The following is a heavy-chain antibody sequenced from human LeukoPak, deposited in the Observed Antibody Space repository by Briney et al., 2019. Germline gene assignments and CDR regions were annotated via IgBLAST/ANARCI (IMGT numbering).Heavy chain of an antibody. Sequence: SQTLSLTCAISGDSVSSNSAAWNWIRQSPSRGLEWLGRTNYRAKWYNDYAVSVKSRITINHDTSKNQFSLQLTSVTPEDTAVYYCARAGYGSGSYFYYYYYMDVWGKGTTVTVSS. CDR2: TNYRAKWYN. CDR1: GDSVSSNSAA. J-gene: IGHJ6*03. D-gene: IGHD3-10*01. V-gene: IGHV6-1*01. CDR3: ARAGYGSGSYFYYYYYMDV.